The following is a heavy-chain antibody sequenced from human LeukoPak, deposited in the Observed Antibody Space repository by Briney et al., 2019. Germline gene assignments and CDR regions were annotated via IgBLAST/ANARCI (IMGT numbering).Heavy chain of an antibody. V-gene: IGHV4-59*11. Sequence: SETLSLTCTVSGDSISRHYASWIRHPPGKGLECIGYIFYGGSTNYSPSLKSRVTMSVGTSKNQYSLKLSSVTAADTAIYYCARDPYFGAVGRQYYFDYWGQGTLVTVSS. CDR1: GDSISRHY. CDR2: IFYGGST. D-gene: IGHD3-3*01. J-gene: IGHJ4*02. CDR3: ARDPYFGAVGRQYYFDY.